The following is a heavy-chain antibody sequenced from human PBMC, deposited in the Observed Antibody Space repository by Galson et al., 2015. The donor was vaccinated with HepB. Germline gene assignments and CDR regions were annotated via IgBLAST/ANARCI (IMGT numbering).Heavy chain of an antibody. CDR1: GYTFTDSY. CDR3: AREGRGMDV. Sequence: KASGYTFTDSYVHWVRQAPGQGLEWVGYINPRTGGTKYAQTFQGRVTMTRDTSITTVYMDLTRLKSDDTAVYYCAREGRGMDVWGQGTTVTVSS. CDR2: INPRTGGT. J-gene: IGHJ6*02. V-gene: IGHV1-2*02.